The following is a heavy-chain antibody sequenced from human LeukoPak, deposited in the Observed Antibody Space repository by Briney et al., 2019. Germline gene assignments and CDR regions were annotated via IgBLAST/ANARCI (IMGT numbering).Heavy chain of an antibody. V-gene: IGHV1-69*05. CDR1: GGTFSSYA. CDR2: IIPIFGTA. D-gene: IGHD2-2*01. CDR3: ARAGQNVVVPAAMFNWFDP. J-gene: IGHJ5*02. Sequence: SVKVSCKASGGTFSSYAISWVRQAPGQGLEWMGGIIPIFGTANYAQKFQGRVTITTDESTSTAYMELSSLGSEDTAVYYCARAGQNVVVPAAMFNWFDPWGQGTLVTVSS.